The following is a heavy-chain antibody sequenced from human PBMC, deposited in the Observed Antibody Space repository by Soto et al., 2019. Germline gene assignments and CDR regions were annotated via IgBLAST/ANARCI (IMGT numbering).Heavy chain of an antibody. CDR2: ISSSGSTI. CDR3: ARDSAGAQVIAMNWFDP. CDR1: GFTFSDYY. V-gene: IGHV3-11*01. Sequence: GGSLRLSCAASGFTFSDYYMSWIRQAPGKGLEWVSYISSSGSTIYYADSVKGRFTISRDNAKNSLYLQMNSLRAEDTAVYYCARDSAGAQVIAMNWFDPWGQGTLVTVSS. J-gene: IGHJ5*02. D-gene: IGHD1-26*01.